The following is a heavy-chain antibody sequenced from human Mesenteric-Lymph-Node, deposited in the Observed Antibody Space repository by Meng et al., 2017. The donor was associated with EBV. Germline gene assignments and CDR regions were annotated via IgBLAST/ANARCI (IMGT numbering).Heavy chain of an antibody. CDR3: MRGWSADY. V-gene: IGHV3-21*01. J-gene: IGHJ4*02. Sequence: LGSGGGLVKPGGSLRLSCAASGFSFNSFAMNWVRQAPGKGLEWVSFISSSSSNIQYSDSVKGRFTISRDNANNSLFLQMNSLRHEDTAVYYCMRGWSADYWGQGTLVTVSS. CDR1: GFSFNSFA. D-gene: IGHD2-8*01. CDR2: ISSSSSNI.